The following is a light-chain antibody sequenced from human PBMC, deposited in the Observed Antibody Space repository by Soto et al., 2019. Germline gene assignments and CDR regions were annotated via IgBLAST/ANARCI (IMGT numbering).Light chain of an antibody. CDR3: SSYTSSATVL. V-gene: IGLV2-14*01. CDR2: DVT. CDR1: SSDVGGYQY. J-gene: IGLJ2*01. Sequence: QSALTQPASVSGSPGQSITISRTGTSSDVGGYQYVSWYQQHPGKAPKLMIYDVTWRPSGVSNRFSGSKSGNTASLTISGLQSEDEADYYCSSYTSSATVLFGGGTQLTVL.